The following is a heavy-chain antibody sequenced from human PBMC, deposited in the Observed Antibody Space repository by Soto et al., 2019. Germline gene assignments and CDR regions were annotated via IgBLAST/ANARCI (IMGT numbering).Heavy chain of an antibody. Sequence: GGSLRLSCAASGFTFDDYTMHWVRQAPGKGLEWVSLISWDGGSTYYADSVKGRFTISRDNSKNSLYLQMNSLRTEDAALYYCAKQSMVRGFYYYYGMDVWGQGTTVTVSS. CDR1: GFTFDDYT. J-gene: IGHJ6*02. D-gene: IGHD3-10*01. CDR3: AKQSMVRGFYYYYGMDV. CDR2: ISWDGGST. V-gene: IGHV3-43*01.